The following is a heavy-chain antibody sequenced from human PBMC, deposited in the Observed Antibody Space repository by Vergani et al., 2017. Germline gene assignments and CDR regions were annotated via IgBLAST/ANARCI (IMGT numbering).Heavy chain of an antibody. CDR1: GFSFRNAW. V-gene: IGHV3-15*07. CDR3: TADPRYCGDGSCYWLRDHHYYGMDV. J-gene: IGHJ6*02. D-gene: IGHD2-21*01. Sequence: EVQLVESGGGIVKPGGSLRLSCVASGFSFRNAWMNWVRRTPGKGLEWVGRIKSTFDRGTTDYAAAVKGRFTISRDDSKNTQFLQMNGLKTEDIAVYYGTADPRYCGDGSCYWLRDHHYYGMDVWGQGTTVTVSS. CDR2: IKSTFDRGTT.